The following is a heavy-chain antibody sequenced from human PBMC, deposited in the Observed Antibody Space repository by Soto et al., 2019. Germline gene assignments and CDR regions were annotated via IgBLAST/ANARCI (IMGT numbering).Heavy chain of an antibody. Sequence: ASVKVSCKASRYTFTSYYTHWVRQAPGQGLEWMGIINPSGGSTSYAQKFQGRVTMTRDTSTSTVYMELSSLRSEDTAVYYCARPGAGYCISTSCSNDYSYGMDVWGQGTTVTVS. D-gene: IGHD2-2*01. J-gene: IGHJ6*02. CDR2: INPSGGST. V-gene: IGHV1-46*01. CDR3: ARPGAGYCISTSCSNDYSYGMDV. CDR1: RYTFTSYY.